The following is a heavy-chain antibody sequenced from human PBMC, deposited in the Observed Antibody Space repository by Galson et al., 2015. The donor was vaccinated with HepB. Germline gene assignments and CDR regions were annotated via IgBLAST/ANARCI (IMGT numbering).Heavy chain of an antibody. Sequence: SVKVSCKASGGTFSSYAISWVRQAPGQGLEWMGGIIPIFGTANYAQKFQGRVTITADESTSTAYMELSSLRSEDTAMYYCARHGGVGATTSDYWGQGTLVTVSS. CDR2: IIPIFGTA. CDR1: GGTFSSYA. V-gene: IGHV1-69*13. CDR3: ARHGGVGATTSDY. J-gene: IGHJ4*02. D-gene: IGHD1-26*01.